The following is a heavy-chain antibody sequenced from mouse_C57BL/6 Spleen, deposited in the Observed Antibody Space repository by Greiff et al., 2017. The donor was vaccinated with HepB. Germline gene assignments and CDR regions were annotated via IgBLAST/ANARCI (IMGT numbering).Heavy chain of an antibody. V-gene: IGHV1-55*01. D-gene: IGHD2-1*01. Sequence: VQLQQPGAELVKPGASVKMSCKASGYTFTSYWINWVKQRPGQGLEWIGDIYPGSGSTNYNEKFKSKATLTVDTSSSTAYMQLSSLTSEDSAVYYWSRHFYYCNYGYFDYWGQGTTLTVSS. CDR2: IYPGSGST. J-gene: IGHJ2*01. CDR3: SRHFYYCNYGYFDY. CDR1: GYTFTSYW.